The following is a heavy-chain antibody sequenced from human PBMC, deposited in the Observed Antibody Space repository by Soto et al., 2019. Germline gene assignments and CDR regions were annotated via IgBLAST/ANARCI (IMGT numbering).Heavy chain of an antibody. J-gene: IGHJ4*02. CDR2: ISGSGGST. V-gene: IGHV3-23*01. CDR3: AKDGGDYVWGSYVSDPYFDY. CDR1: GFTFSSYA. D-gene: IGHD3-16*01. Sequence: HPGGSLRLSCAASGFTFSSYAMSWVRQAPGKGLEWVSAISGSGGSTYYADSVKGRFTISRDNSKNTLYLQMNSLRAEDTAVYYCAKDGGDYVWGSYVSDPYFDYWGQGTLVTVSS.